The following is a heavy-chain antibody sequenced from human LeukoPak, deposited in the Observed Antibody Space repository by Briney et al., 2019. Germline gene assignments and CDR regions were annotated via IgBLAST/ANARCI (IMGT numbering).Heavy chain of an antibody. V-gene: IGHV3-23*01. J-gene: IGHJ4*02. Sequence: GGSLRLSCAASGFTFSSYDMSWVRQAPGKGLEWVSLITASGGNTYYAGSVEGRFTISRDSSTNTLYLKMNSLRAEDTAVYYCARPSSGSWFVFDNWGQGTLVTVSS. CDR1: GFTFSSYD. D-gene: IGHD6-13*01. CDR3: ARPSSGSWFVFDN. CDR2: ITASGGNT.